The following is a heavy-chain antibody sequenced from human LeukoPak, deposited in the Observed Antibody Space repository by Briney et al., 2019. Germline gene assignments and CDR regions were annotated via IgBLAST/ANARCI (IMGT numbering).Heavy chain of an antibody. J-gene: IGHJ3*01. V-gene: IGHV4-39*01. CDR1: GGSISSSSYY. D-gene: IGHD6-13*01. CDR2: KYYSGST. Sequence: PSETLSLTCTVSGGSISSSSYYWGWIRQPPGKGLEWIGCKYYSGSTYYNPSLKSRVTISVDTSKSQFSLKLSSVTAAATAVYYCASDVVAAAGTDALDVWGQGTMVTVSS. CDR3: ASDVVAAAGTDALDV.